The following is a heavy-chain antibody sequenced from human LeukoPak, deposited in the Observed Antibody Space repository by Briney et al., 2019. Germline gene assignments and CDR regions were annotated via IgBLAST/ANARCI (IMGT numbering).Heavy chain of an antibody. CDR2: ISVYNGNK. V-gene: IGHV1-18*01. Sequence: GASAKVSCKASGYTFNSYGITWVRQAPGQGLEWMGWISVYNGNKNYAQKFQGRVTMTTDTSTSTAYMEVRSLRSDDTAVYYCARVNSAQRLVGFNFDYWGQGTLVTVSS. CDR1: GYTFNSYG. J-gene: IGHJ4*02. D-gene: IGHD6-13*01. CDR3: ARVNSAQRLVGFNFDY.